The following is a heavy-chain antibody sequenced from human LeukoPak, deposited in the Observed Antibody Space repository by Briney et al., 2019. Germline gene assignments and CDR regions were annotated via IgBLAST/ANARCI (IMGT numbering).Heavy chain of an antibody. CDR3: ARVHCSNTNCPYNFDY. V-gene: IGHV3-53*01. D-gene: IGHD2-2*01. J-gene: IGHJ4*02. CDR1: GFTFSSFV. CDR2: IYRGGDT. Sequence: GGSLRLSCAASGFTFSSFVMSWVRQAPGKGLEWVSVIYRGGDTYYADSVKGRFTISRDNSKNTLYLQMNSLRAERTAMYYCARVHCSNTNCPYNFDYWGQGTLVTVSS.